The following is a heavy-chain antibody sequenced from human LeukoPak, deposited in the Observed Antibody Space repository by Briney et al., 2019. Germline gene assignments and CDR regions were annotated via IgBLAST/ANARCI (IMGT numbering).Heavy chain of an antibody. CDR1: GGTFSSYA. Sequence: GASVKVSFKASGGTFSSYAISWVRQAPGQGLEWMGRIIPILGIANYAQKFQGRVTITADKSTSTAYMELSSLRSEDTAVYYCARPGRDLEWVDYYYGMDVWGQGTTVTVSS. V-gene: IGHV1-69*04. CDR3: ARPGRDLEWVDYYYGMDV. CDR2: IIPILGIA. D-gene: IGHD3-3*01. J-gene: IGHJ6*02.